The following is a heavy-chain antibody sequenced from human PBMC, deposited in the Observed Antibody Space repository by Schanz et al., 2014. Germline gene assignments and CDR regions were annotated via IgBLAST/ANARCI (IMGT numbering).Heavy chain of an antibody. J-gene: IGHJ4*02. Sequence: EVQLVESGGGLVQPGGSLRLSCTASGFTFSSHSFNWVRQAPGKGLEWISYITYNGGTIYYADSVKGRFTISRDNAKNSLYLEMNSLRAEDTAVYYCVRERTNYGGNSYFFDHWGQGTLVTVSS. CDR3: VRERTNYGGNSYFFDH. V-gene: IGHV3-48*01. D-gene: IGHD2-21*02. CDR1: GFTFSSHS. CDR2: ITYNGGTI.